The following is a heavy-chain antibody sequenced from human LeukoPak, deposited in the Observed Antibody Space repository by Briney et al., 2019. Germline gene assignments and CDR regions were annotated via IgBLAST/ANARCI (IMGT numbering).Heavy chain of an antibody. J-gene: IGHJ3*02. CDR2: IIPIFGTA. CDR1: GGTFSSYA. D-gene: IGHD2-15*01. V-gene: IGHV1-69*05. Sequence: ASVKVSCKASGGTFSSYAISWVRQAPGQGLEWMGRIIPIFGTANYAQKFQGRVTITTDESTSTAYMELSSLRSGDTAVYYCARSTPDIVVVVAATNDAFDIWGQGTMVTVSS. CDR3: ARSTPDIVVVVAATNDAFDI.